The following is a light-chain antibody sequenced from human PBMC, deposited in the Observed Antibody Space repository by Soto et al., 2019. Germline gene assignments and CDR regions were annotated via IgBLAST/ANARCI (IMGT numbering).Light chain of an antibody. CDR2: EVS. V-gene: IGLV2-14*01. CDR3: CSYAGSNTLYV. J-gene: IGLJ1*01. Sequence: QSVLTQPASVSGSPGQSITISCTGTSSDVGGYNYVSWYQQHPDKAPKLMIYEVSNRPSGISNRFSGSKSGNTASLTISGLQAEDEADYYCCSYAGSNTLYVFGTGTKLTVL. CDR1: SSDVGGYNY.